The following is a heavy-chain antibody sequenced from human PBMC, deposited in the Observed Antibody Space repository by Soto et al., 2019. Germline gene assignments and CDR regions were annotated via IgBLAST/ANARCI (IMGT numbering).Heavy chain of an antibody. V-gene: IGHV3-23*01. CDR2: ISGSGGST. Sequence: GGSLRLSCAASGFTFSSYAMSWVRQAPGKGLEWVSAISGSGGSTYYADSVKGRFTISRDNSKNTLYLQMNSLRAEDTAVYYCAKDYRGRYCTNGVCYISDYWGQGTLVTVSS. CDR1: GFTFSSYA. J-gene: IGHJ4*02. D-gene: IGHD2-8*01. CDR3: AKDYRGRYCTNGVCYISDY.